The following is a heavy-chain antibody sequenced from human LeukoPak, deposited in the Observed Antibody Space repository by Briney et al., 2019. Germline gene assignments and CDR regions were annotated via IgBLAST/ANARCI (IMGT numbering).Heavy chain of an antibody. Sequence: ETLSLTCTVSGGSISSYYWSWIRPPPGKGLEWIGYIYDSGSTNYNPSLKSRVTISVDTSKNQFSLKLSSVTAADTAVYYCACLTTADAFDIWGQGTMVTVSS. CDR3: ACLTTADAFDI. CDR2: IYDSGST. CDR1: GGSISSYY. J-gene: IGHJ3*02. V-gene: IGHV4-59*01. D-gene: IGHD3-22*01.